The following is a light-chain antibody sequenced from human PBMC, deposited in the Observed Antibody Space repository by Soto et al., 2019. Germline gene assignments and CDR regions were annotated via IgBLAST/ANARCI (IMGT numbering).Light chain of an antibody. V-gene: IGKV3-11*01. J-gene: IGKJ1*01. CDR1: QSVSTNY. Sequence: EIVCTRAPATLSLSPGERATLSVGATQSVSTNYLAWFQQKRGQPPRLLIYDTSNRATGIPPRFSGSGSGTDFTLIISSLEPEDFAVYYCQQRFNWPWTFGQGTKVDIK. CDR3: QQRFNWPWT. CDR2: DTS.